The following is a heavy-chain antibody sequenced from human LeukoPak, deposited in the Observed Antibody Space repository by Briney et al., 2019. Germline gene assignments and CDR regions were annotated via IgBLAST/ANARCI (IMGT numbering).Heavy chain of an antibody. D-gene: IGHD6-13*01. J-gene: IGHJ4*02. Sequence: GGSLRLSCAASGFTFSSYSMNWVRQAPGKGLEWVSSISSSSSYIYYADSVKGRFTISRDNAKNSLYLQMNSLRAEDTAVYYCARSSPKYSSSWFDYWGQGTLVTVSS. CDR2: ISSSSSYI. V-gene: IGHV3-21*01. CDR1: GFTFSSYS. CDR3: ARSSPKYSSSWFDY.